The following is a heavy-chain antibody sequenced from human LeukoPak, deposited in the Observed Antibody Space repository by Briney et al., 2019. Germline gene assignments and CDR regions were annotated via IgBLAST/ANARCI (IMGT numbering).Heavy chain of an antibody. CDR2: ISNSRSYI. D-gene: IGHD2-2*01. V-gene: IGHV3-21*01. Sequence: GGSLRLSCAASGFTFSSYSMNWVRQAPGKGLEWVSSISNSRSYIYYADSVKGRFTISRDNAKNALYVQMNSLRAEDTAVYYCERASPSSASSYAVWGPRALLTVSS. CDR3: ERASPSSASSYAV. CDR1: GFTFSSYS. J-gene: IGHJ4*02.